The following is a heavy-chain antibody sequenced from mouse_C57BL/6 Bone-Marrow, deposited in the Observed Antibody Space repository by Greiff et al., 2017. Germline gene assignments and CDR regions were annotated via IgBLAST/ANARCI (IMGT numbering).Heavy chain of an antibody. CDR1: GYTFTSYW. J-gene: IGHJ1*03. Sequence: QVQLQQPGAELVKPGASVKLSCKASGYTFTSYWMHWVKQRPGQGLEWIGMIHPNSGSTNYNEKFKSKATLTVDKSSSTAYMQLSSLTSEDSAVYYCAIFRFSTTVVANWYFDVWGTGTTVTVSS. CDR3: AIFRFSTTVVANWYFDV. CDR2: IHPNSGST. D-gene: IGHD1-1*01. V-gene: IGHV1-64*01.